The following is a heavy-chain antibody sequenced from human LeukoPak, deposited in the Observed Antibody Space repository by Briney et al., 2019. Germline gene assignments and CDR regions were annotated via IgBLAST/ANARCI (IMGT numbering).Heavy chain of an antibody. CDR2: VSGNGGST. CDR3: AKEGRIQLGPPDF. Sequence: GGSLRLSCAASGFTFSNFAMSWVRQAPGKGLEWVSGVSGNGGSTHYADSVKGRFTISRDNSKNTLYLQMSSLRDEATAVYNCAKEGRIQLGPPDFWGQGTLVTVSS. D-gene: IGHD5-18*01. J-gene: IGHJ4*02. CDR1: GFTFSNFA. V-gene: IGHV3-23*01.